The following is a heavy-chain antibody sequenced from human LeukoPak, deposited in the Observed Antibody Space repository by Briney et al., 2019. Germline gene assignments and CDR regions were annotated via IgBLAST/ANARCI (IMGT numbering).Heavy chain of an antibody. CDR2: INLNSGGT. CDR1: GYTFTGYY. D-gene: IGHD3-10*01. CDR3: ARSQLLWFGELLF. J-gene: IGHJ4*02. V-gene: IGHV1-2*02. Sequence: ASVKVSCKASGYTFTGYYMHWVRQAPAQGLEWMGWINLNSGGTNYAQKFQGRVTMTRDTSISTAYMELSRLRSDDTAVYYCARSQLLWFGELLFWGQGTLVTVSS.